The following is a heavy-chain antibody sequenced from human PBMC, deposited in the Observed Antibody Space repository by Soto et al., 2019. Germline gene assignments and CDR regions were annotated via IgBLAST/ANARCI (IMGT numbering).Heavy chain of an antibody. CDR2: IIPIFGTA. Sequence: QVQLVQSGAEVKKPGSSVKVSCKASGGTFSSYAISWVRQAPGQGLEWMGGIIPIFGTANYAQKLQGRVTITADESTSTAYMELSSLRSEDTAVYYCARDPRRLTFMAAAATYYYGMDVWGQGTTVTVSS. J-gene: IGHJ6*02. CDR1: GGTFSSYA. D-gene: IGHD6-13*01. V-gene: IGHV1-69*01. CDR3: ARDPRRLTFMAAAATYYYGMDV.